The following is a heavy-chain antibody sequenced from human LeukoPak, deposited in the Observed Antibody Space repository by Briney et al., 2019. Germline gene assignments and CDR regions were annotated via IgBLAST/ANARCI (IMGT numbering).Heavy chain of an antibody. CDR3: ARLTFGGAIDY. D-gene: IGHD3-16*02. CDR2: IYHSGST. J-gene: IGHJ4*02. CDR1: GGSISSGGYS. V-gene: IGHV4-30-2*01. Sequence: SETLSLTCTVSGGSISSGGYSWSWIRQPPGKGLEWIGYIYHSGSTYYNPSLKSRVTISVDRSKNQFSLKLSSVTAADTAVYYCARLTFGGAIDYWGQGTLVTVSS.